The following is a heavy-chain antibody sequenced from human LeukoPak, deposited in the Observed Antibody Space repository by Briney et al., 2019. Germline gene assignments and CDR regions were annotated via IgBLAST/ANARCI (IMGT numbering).Heavy chain of an antibody. V-gene: IGHV4-39*01. J-gene: IGHJ5*02. Sequence: PGGSLRLSCAASGFTFSSYEMNWVRQPPGKGLEWIGSIYYSGSTYYNPSLKSRVTISVDTSKNQFSLKLSSVTAADTAVYYCARHRYSSGWTNWFDPWGQGTLVTVSS. CDR2: IYYSGST. CDR3: ARHRYSSGWTNWFDP. D-gene: IGHD6-19*01. CDR1: GFTFSSYE.